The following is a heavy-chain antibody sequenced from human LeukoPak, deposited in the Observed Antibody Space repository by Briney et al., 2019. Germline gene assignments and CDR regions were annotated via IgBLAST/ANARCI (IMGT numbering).Heavy chain of an antibody. Sequence: GASVKVSCKASGYTFTSYYMHWVRQAPGQGLEWMGIINPSGGSTSYAQKFQGRVTMTRDTSTSTVYMELSSLRSEGTAVYYCARDFKVAVGGTYYYYYYMDVWGKGTTVTISS. V-gene: IGHV1-46*01. D-gene: IGHD3-16*01. CDR2: INPSGGST. CDR1: GYTFTSYY. CDR3: ARDFKVAVGGTYYYYYYMDV. J-gene: IGHJ6*03.